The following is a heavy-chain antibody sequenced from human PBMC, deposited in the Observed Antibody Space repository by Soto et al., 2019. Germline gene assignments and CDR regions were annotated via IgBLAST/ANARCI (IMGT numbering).Heavy chain of an antibody. CDR2: IMPIFGSA. CDR1: GGTFSRNT. J-gene: IGHJ4*02. D-gene: IGHD3-22*01. Sequence: GASVKVSCKASGGTFSRNTISWVRQAPGQGLEWMGGIMPIFGSANYAQKFQGRVTITADENTRTVYMELSSLRSEDTAVYYCARQFDSDTTGYYYAYWGQGTLVTVSS. CDR3: ARQFDSDTTGYYYAY. V-gene: IGHV1-69*13.